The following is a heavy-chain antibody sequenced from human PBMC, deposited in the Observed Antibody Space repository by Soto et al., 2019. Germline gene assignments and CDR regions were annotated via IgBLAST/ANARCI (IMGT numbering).Heavy chain of an antibody. D-gene: IGHD5-18*01. CDR2: ISYSGTT. CDR1: GDSISSNNNY. Sequence: QVQLQESGPGLVKPSQTLSLTCTVSGDSISSNNNYWSWIRQPPGEGLEWIGFISYSGTTSYSPSLKRRVAIALDTSKNQCSLSLSSVTAADTAVYYCARGRGYSYGLDPWGQGTLVTVSS. CDR3: ARGRGYSYGLDP. V-gene: IGHV4-30-4*01. J-gene: IGHJ5*02.